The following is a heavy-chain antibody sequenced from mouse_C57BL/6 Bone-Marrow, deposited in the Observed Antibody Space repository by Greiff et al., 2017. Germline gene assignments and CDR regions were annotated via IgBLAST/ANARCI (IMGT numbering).Heavy chain of an antibody. D-gene: IGHD2-3*01. Sequence: EVKLVESGGGLVKPGGSLKLSCAASGFTFSSYPMSWVRLTPETRLEWVATVSGVGGNPYYPDSVKGRFTSSRCNATNTLYLQMSRLRSEDTALYYCAREYDGYYYSMAYCGQGTAVPVSA. V-gene: IGHV5-9*01. CDR1: GFTFSSYP. CDR3: AREYDGYYYSMAY. CDR2: VSGVGGNP. J-gene: IGHJ4*01.